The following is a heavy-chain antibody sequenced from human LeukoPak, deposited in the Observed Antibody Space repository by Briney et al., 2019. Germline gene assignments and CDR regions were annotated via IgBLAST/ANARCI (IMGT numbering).Heavy chain of an antibody. CDR3: ATRGEGDYFDH. D-gene: IGHD3-16*01. V-gene: IGHV3-11*03. CDR1: GFTFSDSY. CDR2: ISSDRTST. Sequence: AGGSLRLSCAASGFTFSDSYMNWIRQAPGKELEWVSYISSDRTSTDYADSVKGRFTISRDNAKNSLYLQMNSLRVEDTAVYYCATRGEGDYFDHWGQGTLVTVSS. J-gene: IGHJ4*02.